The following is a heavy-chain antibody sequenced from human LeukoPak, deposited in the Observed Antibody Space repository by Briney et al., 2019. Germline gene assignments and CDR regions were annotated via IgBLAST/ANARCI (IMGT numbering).Heavy chain of an antibody. D-gene: IGHD3-10*01. J-gene: IGHJ3*02. CDR1: GFTFSTNP. CDR2: ISPDNT. V-gene: IGHV3-23*01. CDR3: VKEHVDRAFTRSFEI. Sequence: GGSLRLSCAAPGFTFSTNPMSWVRQAPGKGLEWVSAISPDNTHYADSVKGRLTISRDDSKNTVYLQVNSPRAEDTARYYCVKEHVDRAFTRSFEIWGQGTVVTVSS.